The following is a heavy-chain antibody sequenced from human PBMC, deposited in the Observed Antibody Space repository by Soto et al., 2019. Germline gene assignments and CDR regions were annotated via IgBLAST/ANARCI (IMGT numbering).Heavy chain of an antibody. CDR1: GYTFTSYG. Sequence: QVQLVQSGAEVKRPGASVKVSCKASGYTFTSYGISWVRQAPGQGLEWMGWISAYNGNTNYAQKLQGRVTMNTDTSTSTAYMELRSLRSDDTAVYYCPTSDDFWSGYTWLDPWGQGTLVTVSS. CDR3: PTSDDFWSGYTWLDP. D-gene: IGHD3-3*01. V-gene: IGHV1-18*04. J-gene: IGHJ5*02. CDR2: ISAYNGNT.